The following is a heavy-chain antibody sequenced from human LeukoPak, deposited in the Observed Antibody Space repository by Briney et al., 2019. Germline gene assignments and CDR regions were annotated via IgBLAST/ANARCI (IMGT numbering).Heavy chain of an antibody. Sequence: GGSLRLSCAASGFTFSNYAMSWVRQAPGKGLKWVSLISGSGGGTYYADSVKGRFTISRDNSENTLYLQMNSLRAEDTAVYYCAAMVQLEPIDYWGQGTLVTVSS. CDR1: GFTFSNYA. V-gene: IGHV3-23*01. CDR2: ISGSGGGT. CDR3: AAMVQLEPIDY. J-gene: IGHJ4*02. D-gene: IGHD1-1*01.